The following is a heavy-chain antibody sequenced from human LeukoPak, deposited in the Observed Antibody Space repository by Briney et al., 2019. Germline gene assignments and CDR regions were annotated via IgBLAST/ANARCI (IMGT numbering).Heavy chain of an antibody. Sequence: GGSLRLSCAASGFTFSSYWMNWVRQAPGKGLEWVANIKQDGSEKYYVDSVKGRFTISRDNAKNSLYLQMNSLRAEDTAVYYCAKARGYCSGGSCPVDYWGQGTLVTVSS. J-gene: IGHJ4*02. CDR3: AKARGYCSGGSCPVDY. CDR2: IKQDGSEK. D-gene: IGHD2-15*01. CDR1: GFTFSSYW. V-gene: IGHV3-7*03.